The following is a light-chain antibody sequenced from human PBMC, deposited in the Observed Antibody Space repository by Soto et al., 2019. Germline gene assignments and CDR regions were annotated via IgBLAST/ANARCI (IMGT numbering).Light chain of an antibody. CDR2: DVS. CDR3: CSYAGSYTFV. Sequence: QSALTQPRSVSGSPGQSVTISCTGASSDVGGYNYVSWYQQHPGKAPKLMIYDVSKRPSGVPDRFSASKSGNTASLTISGLQAEDEAEYYCCSYAGSYTFVVGTGTKLTVL. J-gene: IGLJ1*01. V-gene: IGLV2-11*01. CDR1: SSDVGGYNY.